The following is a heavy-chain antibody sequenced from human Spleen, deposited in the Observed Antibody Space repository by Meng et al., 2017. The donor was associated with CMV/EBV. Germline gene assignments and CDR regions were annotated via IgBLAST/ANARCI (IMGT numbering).Heavy chain of an antibody. Sequence: KTSGYIFTDYYMHWVRQAPGQGLEWLGWINPNRSVTNYAQKFQGRVTMTRDTSISTGYMELSRLRSDDTAVYYCARDRVITGESSGYWGQGTLVTVSS. CDR2: INPNRSVT. CDR3: ARDRVITGESSGY. V-gene: IGHV1-2*02. J-gene: IGHJ4*02. CDR1: GYIFTDYY. D-gene: IGHD7-27*01.